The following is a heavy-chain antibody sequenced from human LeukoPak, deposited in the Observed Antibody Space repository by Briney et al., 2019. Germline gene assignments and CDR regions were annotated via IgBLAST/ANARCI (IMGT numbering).Heavy chain of an antibody. CDR3: ARTILIVATITRPPNYGMDV. Sequence: ASVKVSCKASGYTFTSYYVHWVRQAPGQGLEWMGIINPSGGSTSYAQKFQGRVTMTRDTSTSTVYMELSSPRSEDTAVYYCARTILIVATITRPPNYGMDVWGKGTTVTVSS. J-gene: IGHJ6*04. CDR2: INPSGGST. V-gene: IGHV1-46*01. D-gene: IGHD5-12*01. CDR1: GYTFTSYY.